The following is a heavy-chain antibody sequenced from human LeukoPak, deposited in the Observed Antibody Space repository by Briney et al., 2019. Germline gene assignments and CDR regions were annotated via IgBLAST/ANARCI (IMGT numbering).Heavy chain of an antibody. V-gene: IGHV3-48*04. J-gene: IGHJ4*02. CDR3: ARAIASYGDSAY. Sequence: AGGSLRLSCAASGFTFSSFSMGWVRQAPGKGLEWLSYITSTSSATYYADSLQGRFTISRDNAKNSLYPQINSLRADDTAVYYCARAIASYGDSAYWGQGTLVTVSS. D-gene: IGHD5-18*01. CDR2: ITSTSSAT. CDR1: GFTFSSFS.